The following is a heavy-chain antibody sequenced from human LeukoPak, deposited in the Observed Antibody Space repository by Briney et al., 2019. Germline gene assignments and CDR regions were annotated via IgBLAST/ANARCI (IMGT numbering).Heavy chain of an antibody. D-gene: IGHD5-18*01. CDR1: GFTFSSYS. CDR3: ARDTDTAGTFDY. J-gene: IGHJ4*02. V-gene: IGHV3-21*01. CDR2: ISVSSGYI. Sequence: GGSLRLSCAASGFTFSSYSMNWVRQAPGKGLEWLSSISVSSGYIYYADSVKGRFTISRDNAKNSLYLQMNSLRAEDTAVYYCARDTDTAGTFDYWGQGTLVTVSS.